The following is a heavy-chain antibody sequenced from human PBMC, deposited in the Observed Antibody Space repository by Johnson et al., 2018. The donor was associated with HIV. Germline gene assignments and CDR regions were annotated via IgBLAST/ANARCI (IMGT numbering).Heavy chain of an antibody. V-gene: IGHV3-13*01. CDR2: IGTAGDT. Sequence: VQLVESGGGLVQPGGSLRLSCAASGFTFSCYDVHWVRQATGKGLEWVSPIGTAGDTYYPGSVKGRFTISRENAKNSLYLQMNSLRAEDTAVYYCAREVNAFDIWGQGTMVTVSS. CDR3: AREVNAFDI. CDR1: GFTFSCYD. D-gene: IGHD3-22*01. J-gene: IGHJ3*02.